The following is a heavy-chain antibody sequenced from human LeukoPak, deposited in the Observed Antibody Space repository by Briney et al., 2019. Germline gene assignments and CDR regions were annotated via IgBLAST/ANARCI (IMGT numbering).Heavy chain of an antibody. CDR3: ARWGFDSSSSYYYYGMDV. J-gene: IGHJ6*02. Sequence: SETLSLTCTVSGGSISSYYWSWIRQPPGKGLEWIGYIYYSGSTYYNPSLKSRVTISVDTSKNQFSLKLSSVTAADTAVYYCARWGFDSSSSYYYYGMDVWGQGTTVTVSS. V-gene: IGHV4-59*08. CDR1: GGSISSYY. D-gene: IGHD6-6*01. CDR2: IYYSGST.